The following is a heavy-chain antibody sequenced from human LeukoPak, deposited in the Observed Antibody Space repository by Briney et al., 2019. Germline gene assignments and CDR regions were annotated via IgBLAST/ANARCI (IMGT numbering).Heavy chain of an antibody. J-gene: IGHJ3*02. V-gene: IGHV4-59*11. CDR1: GDSFSSHY. CDR2: VSYIGST. CDR3: ARDPTTVTKGLDI. Sequence: SETLSLTCTVSGDSFSSHYWSWVRQPPGRGLEWVGYVSYIGSTNYNPSLKSRVTISVDTSKNQFSLKLSSVTAADTAVYYCARDPTTVTKGLDIWGQGTMVTVSS. D-gene: IGHD4-17*01.